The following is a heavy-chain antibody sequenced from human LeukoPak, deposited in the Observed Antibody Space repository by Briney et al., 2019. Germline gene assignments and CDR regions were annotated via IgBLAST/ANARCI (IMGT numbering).Heavy chain of an antibody. V-gene: IGHV3-23*01. CDR1: GFTFSNYA. D-gene: IGHD1-26*01. Sequence: GGSLRLSCAASGFTFSNYAMNWVRQAPGKGLEWVSLISSSGDNAYYADSVRGRFTISRDKSKNTVSLQMNSLRGEDTAVYYCAKDVRVGGGGMDVWGQGTPVTVS. J-gene: IGHJ6*02. CDR2: ISSSGDNA. CDR3: AKDVRVGGGGMDV.